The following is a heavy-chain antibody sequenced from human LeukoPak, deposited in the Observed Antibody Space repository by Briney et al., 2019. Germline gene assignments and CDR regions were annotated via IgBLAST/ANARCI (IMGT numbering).Heavy chain of an antibody. CDR3: ARLWSGLRPPDY. CDR2: IYYSGNT. D-gene: IGHD3-3*01. V-gene: IGHV4-39*01. Sequence: PSETLSLTCTVSGGSIISSSYYWGWIRQPPGKGLEWIGSIYYSGNTYYNPSLKSRVTISADTSNNQFYLKLRSVTAADTAVYYCARLWSGLRPPDYWGQGTLATVSS. J-gene: IGHJ4*02. CDR1: GGSIISSSYY.